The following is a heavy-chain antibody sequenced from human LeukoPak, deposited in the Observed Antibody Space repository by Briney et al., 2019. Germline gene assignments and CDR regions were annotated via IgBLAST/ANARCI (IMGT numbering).Heavy chain of an antibody. V-gene: IGHV4-31*03. CDR2: IYYSGST. Sequence: SQTLSLTCTVSGGSISSGGYYWSWIRQHPGKGLEWIGYIYYSGSTYYNPSLKSRVTISVDTSKNQFSLKLSSVTAADTAVYYCARGRDYYDSSGYFSGLALDYWGQGTLVTVSS. CDR3: ARGRDYYDSSGYFSGLALDY. D-gene: IGHD3-22*01. CDR1: GGSISSGGYY. J-gene: IGHJ4*02.